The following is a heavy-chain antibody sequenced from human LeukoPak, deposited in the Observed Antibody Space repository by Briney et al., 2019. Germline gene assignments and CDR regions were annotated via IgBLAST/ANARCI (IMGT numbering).Heavy chain of an antibody. CDR1: GVSITSGHL. J-gene: IGHJ4*02. V-gene: IGHV4-4*02. Sequence: SETLSLTCAVSGVSITSGHLWSWFRQSPGKGPEWIGEIYHTGNTKYNPSLKRQITILVDKSKNQFSLELTPVTAADTAVYYCASEHEYGDYINWGQGTLVTVSS. D-gene: IGHD4-17*01. CDR3: ASEHEYGDYIN. CDR2: IYHTGNT.